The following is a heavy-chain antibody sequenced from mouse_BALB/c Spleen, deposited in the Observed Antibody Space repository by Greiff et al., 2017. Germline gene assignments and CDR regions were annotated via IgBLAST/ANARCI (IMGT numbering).Heavy chain of an antibody. J-gene: IGHJ3*01. CDR1: GYTFTSYW. CDR2: IDPSDSYT. CDR3: ARELGRGAY. V-gene: IGHV1-69*02. Sequence: QVQLKQPGAELVKPGASVKLSCKASGYTFTSYWMHWVKQRPGQGLEWIGEIDPSDSYTNYNQKFKGKATLTVDKSSSTAYMQLSSLTSEDSAVYYCARELGRGAYWGQGTLVTVSA. D-gene: IGHD4-1*01.